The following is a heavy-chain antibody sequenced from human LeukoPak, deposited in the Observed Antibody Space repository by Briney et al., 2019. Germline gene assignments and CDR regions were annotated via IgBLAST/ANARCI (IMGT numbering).Heavy chain of an antibody. J-gene: IGHJ4*02. CDR2: TYYRSKWSN. Sequence: SQTLSLTCAISGDSVSSNSAALNWIRQSPSRGLESLVRTYYRSKWSNNYAVSVKSRITINSDTSKNQFALQLNSVTPEDTAVYYCARGSNDYRDYSFDYWGQGTLVTVSS. CDR1: GDSVSSNSAA. D-gene: IGHD4-17*01. CDR3: ARGSNDYRDYSFDY. V-gene: IGHV6-1*01.